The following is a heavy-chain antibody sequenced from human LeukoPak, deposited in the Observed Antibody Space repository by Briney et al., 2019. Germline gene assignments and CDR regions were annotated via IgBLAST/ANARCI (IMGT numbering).Heavy chain of an antibody. CDR3: ARGKPTTLAYCGGDCYSLDAFDI. Sequence: PSETLSLTCAVSGGSISSGGYSWGWIRQPPGKGLEWIGYIYHSGSTYYNPSLKSRVTISVDRSKNQFSLKLSSVTAADTAVYYCARGKPTTLAYCGGDCYSLDAFDIWGQGTMVTVSS. D-gene: IGHD2-21*02. CDR2: IYHSGST. J-gene: IGHJ3*02. V-gene: IGHV4-30-2*01. CDR1: GGSISSGGYS.